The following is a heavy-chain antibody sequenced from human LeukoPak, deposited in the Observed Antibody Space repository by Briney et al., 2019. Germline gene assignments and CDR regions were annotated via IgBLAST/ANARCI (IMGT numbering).Heavy chain of an antibody. CDR1: VYTFTRCD. CDR2: MHTNSGNR. D-gene: IGHD6-13*01. V-gene: IGHV1-8*01. CDR3: SRGGSSSAFYYYYDMDV. Sequence: ASVKVSRKGSVYTFTRCDYHWVRPATAQGLEWVGLMHTNSGNRGYAQEFPGRVTMTSNTSKGTAYMELRSLRSEDTAVSYCSRGGSSSAFYYYYDMDVWGKGTTVTVSS. J-gene: IGHJ6*03.